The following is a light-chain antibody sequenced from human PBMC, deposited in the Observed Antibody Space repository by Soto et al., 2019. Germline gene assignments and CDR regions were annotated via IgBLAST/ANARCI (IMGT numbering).Light chain of an antibody. Sequence: QSVLTQPPSASGTPGQRVTVSCSGGTSNIGDNTVFWYQQLPGRAPKLLIYSTNQRPSGVPDRFSGSKSGTSASLAISGLQSEDEADYYCAAWDDRLDNPVLGGGTKLTVL. CDR3: AAWDDRLDNPV. J-gene: IGLJ2*01. CDR1: TSNIGDNT. V-gene: IGLV1-44*01. CDR2: STN.